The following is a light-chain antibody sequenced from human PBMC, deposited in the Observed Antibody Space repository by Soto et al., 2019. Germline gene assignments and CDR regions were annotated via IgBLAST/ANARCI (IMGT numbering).Light chain of an antibody. J-gene: IGKJ1*01. CDR1: QSISSY. CDR3: QQTYSTPRRT. CDR2: AAS. V-gene: IGKV1-39*01. Sequence: DIQMTQSPSSLSASVGDRVTITCRASQSISSYLNWYQQKPGKAPKLLIYAASSLQSGVPSGFSGSASGTDFTLTISSLQPEGFATYYCQQTYSTPRRTFGQGTKVEIK.